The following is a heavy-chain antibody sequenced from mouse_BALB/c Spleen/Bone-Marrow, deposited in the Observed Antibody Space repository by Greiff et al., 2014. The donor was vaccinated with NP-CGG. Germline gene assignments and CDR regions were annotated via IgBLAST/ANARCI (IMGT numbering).Heavy chain of an antibody. J-gene: IGHJ4*01. Sequence: VKLQESGPELVKPGASVRISCKASGYTFTSYYIHRVKQRPGQGLEWIGWIYPGNVDTKYNEKFKGKATLTADKSSSTAYMQLSSLTSEDSAVYFCARDTMDYWGQGTSVTVSS. CDR3: ARDTMDY. CDR1: GYTFTSYY. V-gene: IGHV1S56*01. CDR2: IYPGNVDT.